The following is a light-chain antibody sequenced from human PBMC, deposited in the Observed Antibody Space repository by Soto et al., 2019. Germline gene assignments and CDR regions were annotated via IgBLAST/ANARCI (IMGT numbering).Light chain of an antibody. Sequence: QPVLTQSSSASASLGSSVKLTCTLSSGHSSYIIAWHQQQPGKAPRYLMKLEGSGSYNKGSGVPDRFSGSSSGADRYLTISNLQSEDETDYYCETWDSNSFYAFGTGTKVTVL. J-gene: IGLJ1*01. CDR2: LEGSGSY. V-gene: IGLV4-60*03. CDR3: ETWDSNSFYA. CDR1: SGHSSYI.